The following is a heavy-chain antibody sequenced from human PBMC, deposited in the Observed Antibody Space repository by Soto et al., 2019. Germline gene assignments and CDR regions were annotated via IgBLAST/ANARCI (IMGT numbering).Heavy chain of an antibody. CDR1: GFTFSSFA. CDR3: AKDLSSMASCSGGSCDDWYFDL. D-gene: IGHD2-15*01. V-gene: IGHV3-23*01. CDR2: ISGSGSST. Sequence: EVQLLESGGGLVQPGGSLRLSCAASGFTFSSFAMSWVRQAPGKGLEWVSAISGSGSSTYYADSMKGRFTISRDNSKNTLYLQMNGLRAEDTAVYYCAKDLSSMASCSGGSCDDWYFDLWGRGTLVTVSS. J-gene: IGHJ2*01.